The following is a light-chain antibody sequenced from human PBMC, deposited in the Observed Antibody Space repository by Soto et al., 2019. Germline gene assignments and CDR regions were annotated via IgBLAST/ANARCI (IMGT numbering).Light chain of an antibody. Sequence: DIQMTQSPSTLSASVGDRLTITFRASQSISSWLAWYQQKPGKAPKLLIYKASTLKSGVPSRFSGSGSGTEFTLTISSLQPDDFATYYCQHYNSYSEAFGQGTKVDI. CDR3: QHYNSYSEA. J-gene: IGKJ1*01. CDR1: QSISSW. CDR2: KAS. V-gene: IGKV1-5*03.